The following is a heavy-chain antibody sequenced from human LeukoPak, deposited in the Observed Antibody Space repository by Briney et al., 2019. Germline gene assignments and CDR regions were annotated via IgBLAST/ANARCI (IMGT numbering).Heavy chain of an antibody. D-gene: IGHD3-9*01. Sequence: SETLSLTCTVSGGSISGYYWNWIRQPPGKGLEWIAYISYSGSTNYNPSLKSRATISVDTSKNQFSLNLNSVTAADTAIYYCARLTVYQYYFDYWGQGTLVTVSS. J-gene: IGHJ4*02. V-gene: IGHV4-59*08. CDR2: ISYSGST. CDR1: GGSISGYY. CDR3: ARLTVYQYYFDY.